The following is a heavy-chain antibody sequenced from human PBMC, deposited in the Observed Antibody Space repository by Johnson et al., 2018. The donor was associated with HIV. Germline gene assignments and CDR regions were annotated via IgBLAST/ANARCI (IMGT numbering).Heavy chain of an antibody. CDR2: ISSSGSTI. Sequence: QVQLVESGGGLVKPGGSLRLSCAASGFTFSDYYMSWIRQAPGTGLEWVSYISSSGSTIYYADSVNGRFTISRDNAKNSLYLQMNSLRAEDTAVYYCATLKGPRLHIAARRPDAFDMWGQGTMVTVSS. J-gene: IGHJ3*02. CDR3: ATLKGPRLHIAARRPDAFDM. V-gene: IGHV3-11*04. D-gene: IGHD6-6*01. CDR1: GFTFSDYY.